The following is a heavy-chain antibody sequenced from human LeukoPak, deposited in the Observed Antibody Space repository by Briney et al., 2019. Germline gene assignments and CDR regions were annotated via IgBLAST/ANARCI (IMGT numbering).Heavy chain of an antibody. CDR1: GGSISSGSYY. CDR2: IYTSGST. V-gene: IGHV4-61*02. CDR3: ARTLDFWSGYYFDY. Sequence: SQTLSLTCTVSGGSISSGSYYWSWIRQPAGKGLEWIGRIYTSGSTNYNPSRKSRVTISVDTSKNQFSLKLSSVTAADTAVYYCARTLDFWSGYYFDYWGQGTLVTVSS. D-gene: IGHD3-3*01. J-gene: IGHJ4*02.